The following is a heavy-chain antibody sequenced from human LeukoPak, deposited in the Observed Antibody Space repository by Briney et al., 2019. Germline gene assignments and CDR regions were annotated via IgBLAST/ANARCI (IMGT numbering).Heavy chain of an antibody. D-gene: IGHD6-25*01. J-gene: IGHJ4*02. CDR2: IDPSDSYT. V-gene: IGHV5-10-1*01. Sequence: GESLMISCKGSGYSFTSYWISWVRQMPGEGLEWMGSIDPSDSYTNFSPSFQGHVTISADKSISTAFLQWSSLKASDTAMYYCARRSGAAYYFDYWGQGTLITVSS. CDR1: GYSFTSYW. CDR3: ARRSGAAYYFDY.